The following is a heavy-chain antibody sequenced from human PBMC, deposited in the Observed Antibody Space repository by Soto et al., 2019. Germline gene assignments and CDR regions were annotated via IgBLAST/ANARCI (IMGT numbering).Heavy chain of an antibody. CDR2: IFDSGST. V-gene: IGHV4-30-4*01. CDR1: GGSISGGVHS. J-gene: IGHJ2*01. D-gene: IGHD2-8*01. CDR3: ARERMPLTNDWYFDL. Sequence: QVQLQESGPGLVKPSETLSLTCTVSGGSISGGVHSWSWIRQPPGKGLECIGHIFDSGSTYYNPSLKSRLTISVDTSKTQCSLRLSSVTAADTAVYYCARERMPLTNDWYFDLWGRGTLVTVSS.